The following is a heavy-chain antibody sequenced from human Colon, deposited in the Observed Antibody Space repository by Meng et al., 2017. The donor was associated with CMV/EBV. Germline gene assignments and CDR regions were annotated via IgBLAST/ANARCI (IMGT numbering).Heavy chain of an antibody. Sequence: SQTLSLTCAISGDSVSSNSAAWNWIRQSPSRGLEWLGRTYYRSKWYNDYAVSVKSRITINPDTYKNQFSLQLNSVTPEDTAVYYCARDLPIVGAKAFDIWGQGTMDTVSS. CDR2: TYYRSKWYN. D-gene: IGHD1-26*01. J-gene: IGHJ3*02. CDR1: GDSVSSNSAA. CDR3: ARDLPIVGAKAFDI. V-gene: IGHV6-1*01.